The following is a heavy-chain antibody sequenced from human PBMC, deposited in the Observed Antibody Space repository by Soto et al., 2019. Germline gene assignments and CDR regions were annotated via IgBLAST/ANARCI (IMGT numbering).Heavy chain of an antibody. J-gene: IGHJ2*01. CDR1: GYTFTSYD. CDR2: IIPILGIA. CDR3: ARAYGDYWYFDL. D-gene: IGHD4-17*01. V-gene: IGHV1-69*04. Sequence: SVKVSCTASGYTFTSYDISWVRQAPGQGLEWMGRIIPILGIANYAQKFQGRVTITADKSTSTAYMELSSLRSEDTAVYYCARAYGDYWYFDLWGRGTLVTVSS.